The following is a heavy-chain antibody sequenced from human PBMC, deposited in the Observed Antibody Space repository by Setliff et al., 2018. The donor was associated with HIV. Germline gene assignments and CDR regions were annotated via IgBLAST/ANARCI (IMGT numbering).Heavy chain of an antibody. J-gene: IGHJ4*02. CDR3: VSDQQWLAQGWGGPHY. CDR2: VDPEDGET. Sequence: ASVKVSCKASGHTSTDYYMHWVQQAPGKGLEWMGRVDPEDGETIYAEKFQGRVTITADTSTDTAYMELSSLRSEDTAVYYCVSDQQWLAQGWGGPHYWGQGTLVTVSS. D-gene: IGHD6-19*01. V-gene: IGHV1-69-2*01. CDR1: GHTSTDYY.